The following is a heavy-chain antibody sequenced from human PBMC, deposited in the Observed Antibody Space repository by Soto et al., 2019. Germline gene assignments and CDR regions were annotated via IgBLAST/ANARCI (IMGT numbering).Heavy chain of an antibody. CDR3: ARDAQFHTTAFVD. V-gene: IGHV1-69*19. CDR2: ISPMFGAA. J-gene: IGHJ4*02. Sequence: QVQLVQSGAEMKKPGSSVKVSCQSSGGTFNTYAMNWVRQAPGQSPEWMGDISPMFGAANYAPKFQGRVTITADESPGTSYMQLSSLTSEDTALYFCARDAQFHTTAFVDWGQGNLVTVS. CDR1: GGTFNTYA.